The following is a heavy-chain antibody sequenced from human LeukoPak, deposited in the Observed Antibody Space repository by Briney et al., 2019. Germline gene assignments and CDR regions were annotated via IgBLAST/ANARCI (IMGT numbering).Heavy chain of an antibody. Sequence: GGSLRLSCAASGFTFSSYAMSWVRQAPGKGLEWVSAISGSGDSTYYADSVKGRFTISRDNSKNTLYLQMNSLRAEDTAVYYCAKVDGYYFNYFDYWGQGTLVTVSS. D-gene: IGHD3-22*01. CDR1: GFTFSSYA. CDR2: ISGSGDST. CDR3: AKVDGYYFNYFDY. J-gene: IGHJ4*02. V-gene: IGHV3-23*01.